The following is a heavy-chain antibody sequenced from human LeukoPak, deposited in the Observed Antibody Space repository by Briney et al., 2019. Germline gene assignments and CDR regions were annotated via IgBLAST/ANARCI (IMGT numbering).Heavy chain of an antibody. Sequence: GGSLRLSCAASGFTFSSYAMGWVRQAPGKGLEWVSVISGGGDSTYYADSVKGRFTISRDNSKNTLHLQMNSLRAEDTAVYYCAKVRYYGSGSYYPPFDYWGQGTLVTVSS. J-gene: IGHJ4*02. CDR2: ISGGGDST. CDR1: GFTFSSYA. V-gene: IGHV3-23*01. CDR3: AKVRYYGSGSYYPPFDY. D-gene: IGHD3-10*01.